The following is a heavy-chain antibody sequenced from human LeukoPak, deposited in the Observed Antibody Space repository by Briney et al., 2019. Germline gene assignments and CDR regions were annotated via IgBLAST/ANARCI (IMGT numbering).Heavy chain of an antibody. J-gene: IGHJ6*02. V-gene: IGHV1-69*04. CDR1: GGTFSSYA. D-gene: IGHD4-17*01. CDR3: ASFGGPYGDYDLYGMDV. Sequence: GASVKVSCKASGGTFSSYAISWVRQAPGQGLEWMGRIIPILGIANYAQKFQGRVTITADKSTSTAYMELSSLRSEDTAVYYCASFGGPYGDYDLYGMDVWGQGTTVTASS. CDR2: IIPILGIA.